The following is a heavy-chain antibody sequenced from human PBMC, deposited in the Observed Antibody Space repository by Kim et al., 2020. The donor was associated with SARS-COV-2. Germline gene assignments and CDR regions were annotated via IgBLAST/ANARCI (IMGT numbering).Heavy chain of an antibody. CDR1: GFSLSTSGVG. D-gene: IGHD5-12*01. CDR2: IYWDDDK. Sequence: SGPTLVNPTQTLTLTCTFSGFSLSTSGVGVGWIRQPPGKALEWLALIYWDDDKRYSPSLKSRLTITKDTSKNQVVLTMTNMDPVDTATYYCAHSSWGYSGYDPSLFDYWGQGTLVTVSS. J-gene: IGHJ4*02. V-gene: IGHV2-5*02. CDR3: AHSSWGYSGYDPSLFDY.